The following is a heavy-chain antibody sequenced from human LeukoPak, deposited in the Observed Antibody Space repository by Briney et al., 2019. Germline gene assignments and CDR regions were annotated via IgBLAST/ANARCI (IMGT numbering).Heavy chain of an antibody. CDR2: IASSDNT. CDR3: ARAPYSYDSSCDFDI. J-gene: IGHJ3*02. D-gene: IGHD3-22*01. Sequence: SETLSLTCTVSVDSISSGDYYWSWIRQPAGKGLELIGRIASSDNTNYNPSLKSRVTISVYTSKNQFSLKLSSVTAADTAVYFCARAPYSYDSSCDFDIWGQGTMVTVSS. CDR1: VDSISSGDYY. V-gene: IGHV4-61*02.